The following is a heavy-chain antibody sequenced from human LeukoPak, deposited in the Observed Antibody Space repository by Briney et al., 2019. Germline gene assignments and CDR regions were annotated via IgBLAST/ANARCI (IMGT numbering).Heavy chain of an antibody. J-gene: IGHJ6*02. D-gene: IGHD3-3*01. V-gene: IGHV3-53*04. Sequence: GVSLRLSCAASGFTVSSNYMTWVPQALGKGLEWVSLLYSAGGTYYTDSVKGRFTISRHSSKNTLYLQMNSLRGEDTAVYYCARFLGRITISGVVPYGMDVWGQGTTVTVSS. CDR2: LYSAGGT. CDR1: GFTVSSNY. CDR3: ARFLGRITISGVVPYGMDV.